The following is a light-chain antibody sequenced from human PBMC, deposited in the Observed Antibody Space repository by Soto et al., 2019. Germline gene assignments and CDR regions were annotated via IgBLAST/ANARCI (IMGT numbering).Light chain of an antibody. CDR1: SSDFGGYNY. CDR3: CSYAGIFYV. V-gene: IGLV2-11*01. Sequence: QSVLTQPRSVSGSPGQSVTISCTGTSSDFGGYNYVSWYQHHPGKAPKLMIYDVSERPSGVPDRFSGSKSGNTASLTISGLQAEDEADYYCCSYAGIFYVFGNGTKVTVL. J-gene: IGLJ1*01. CDR2: DVS.